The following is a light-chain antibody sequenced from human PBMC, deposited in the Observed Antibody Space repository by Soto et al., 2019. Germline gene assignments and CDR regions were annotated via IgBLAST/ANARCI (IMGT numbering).Light chain of an antibody. J-gene: IGKJ2*03. CDR3: KQTYSSCNS. V-gene: IGKV1-39*01. Sequence: DIQVTQSPSSLSASVGDRVTITCRASRSIRTYLNWYQQRPGKPPKLLIQTASTLQGGVPSRFSGSGSGTDFTLTISSLQPEEYAIYYCKQTYSSCNSFGQGTKLEI. CDR1: RSIRTY. CDR2: TAS.